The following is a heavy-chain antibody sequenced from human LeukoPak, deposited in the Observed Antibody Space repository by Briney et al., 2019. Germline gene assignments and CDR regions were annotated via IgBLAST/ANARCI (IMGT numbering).Heavy chain of an antibody. Sequence: SETLSLTCIVSGGSISSSSYYWGWIRQPPGKGLEWIGSIYYSGSTYYNPSLKSRVTISVDTSKNQFSLKLSSVTAADTAVYYCARDHSSSWYPFDYWGQGTLVTVSS. CDR3: ARDHSSSWYPFDY. J-gene: IGHJ4*02. CDR1: GGSISSSSYY. CDR2: IYYSGST. V-gene: IGHV4-39*02. D-gene: IGHD6-13*01.